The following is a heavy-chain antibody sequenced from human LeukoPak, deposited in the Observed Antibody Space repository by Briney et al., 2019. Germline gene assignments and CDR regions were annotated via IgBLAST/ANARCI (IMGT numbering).Heavy chain of an antibody. CDR2: IHSSGGS. CDR3: ARLGGYHDF. V-gene: IGHV4-4*09. Sequence: PSETLSLTCTVSGASISNYYWSWIRQTPEKGLEWMGHIHSSGGSSYYPSLKSRLTLSIDTSRNQLSLKLPSVTAADTAVYFCARLGGYHDFWGQGALVTVSS. CDR1: GASISNYY. J-gene: IGHJ4*02. D-gene: IGHD1-26*01.